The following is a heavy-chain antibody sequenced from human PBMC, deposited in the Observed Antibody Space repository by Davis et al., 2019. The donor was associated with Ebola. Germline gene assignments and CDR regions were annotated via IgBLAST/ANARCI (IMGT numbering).Heavy chain of an antibody. Sequence: GESLKISCAASGFTFSSYAMSWVRQAPGKGLEWVSAISSNGGSTYYADSVKGRFTISRDNSKNTLYLQMSSLRAEDTAVYYCVKGYGFGDPWGYWGQGTLVTVSS. CDR1: GFTFSSYA. CDR3: VKGYGFGDPWGY. CDR2: ISSNGGST. V-gene: IGHV3-64D*06. D-gene: IGHD3-10*01. J-gene: IGHJ4*02.